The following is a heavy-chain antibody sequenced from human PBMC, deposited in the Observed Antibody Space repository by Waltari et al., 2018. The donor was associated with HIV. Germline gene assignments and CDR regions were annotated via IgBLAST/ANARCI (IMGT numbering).Heavy chain of an antibody. CDR2: IDHRGRT. Sequence: QVQQHQWGAWLLKPSETLALTCTVDGGSFTDDYWTWIRQSPRTGLEWIGEIDHRGRTNYNPSLRSRVTISFDMSNNQFSLRLTSVTPSDSAVYFCARGTKPAPYNGWPRGAFDIWGQGTVVTVSS. CDR1: GGSFTDDY. D-gene: IGHD5-12*01. J-gene: IGHJ3*02. CDR3: ARGTKPAPYNGWPRGAFDI. V-gene: IGHV4-34*01.